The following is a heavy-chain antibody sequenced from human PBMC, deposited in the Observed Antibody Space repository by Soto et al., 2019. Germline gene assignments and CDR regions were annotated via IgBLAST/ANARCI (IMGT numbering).Heavy chain of an antibody. CDR3: ARVDWAYRSSSGVLY. CDR1: GFTFSSYS. D-gene: IGHD6-6*01. J-gene: IGHJ4*02. V-gene: IGHV3-21*01. CDR2: ISSSSSYI. Sequence: EVQLVESGGGLVKPGGSLRLSCAASGFTFSSYSMNWVRQAPGKGLEWVSSISSSSSYIYYADSVKGRFTISRDNAKNSLYLQMNSLRAEDTAVCYCARVDWAYRSSSGVLYWGQGTLVTVSS.